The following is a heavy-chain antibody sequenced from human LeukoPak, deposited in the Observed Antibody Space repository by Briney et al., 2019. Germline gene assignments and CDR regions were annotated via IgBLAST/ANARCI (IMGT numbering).Heavy chain of an antibody. J-gene: IGHJ5*02. Sequence: PGGSLRLSCAASGFTFTSYAMNWVRPAPGEGLEWVAAISGSGGATYYADSVKGRFTISRDNSGNTVFLQMDSLRADDTAVYFCARNRPAGYAYGFELQPWGQGTLVTVSS. CDR3: ARNRPAGYAYGFELQP. CDR1: GFTFTSYA. D-gene: IGHD1-26*01. V-gene: IGHV3-23*01. CDR2: ISGSGGAT.